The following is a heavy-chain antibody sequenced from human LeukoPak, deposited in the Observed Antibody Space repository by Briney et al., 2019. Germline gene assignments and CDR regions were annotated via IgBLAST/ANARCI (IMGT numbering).Heavy chain of an antibody. D-gene: IGHD3-10*01. CDR2: INNDGSIT. Sequence: GGSLRLSCVAAGFPFANTWMQWVRHAQGKGLGWDSLINNDGSITNYADSVKGRFTTSRDNAKNTVYVQKNSLRAEVTAVYYCAIGGTYGSGSWGEGTLVTVSS. V-gene: IGHV3-74*01. CDR3: AIGGTYGSGS. J-gene: IGHJ4*02. CDR1: GFPFANTW.